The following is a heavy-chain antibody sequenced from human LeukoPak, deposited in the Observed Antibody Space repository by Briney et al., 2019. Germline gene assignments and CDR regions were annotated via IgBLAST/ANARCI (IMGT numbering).Heavy chain of an antibody. J-gene: IGHJ4*02. CDR2: ISYDGSNK. CDR1: GFTFSSYG. Sequence: PGRSLRRSCAASGFTFSSYGMHWVRQAPGKGLEWVAVISYDGSNKYYADSVKGRFTISRDNSKNTLYLQMNSLRAEDTAVYYCAKGGRAETWGQGTLVTVSS. D-gene: IGHD1-26*01. V-gene: IGHV3-30*18. CDR3: AKGGRAET.